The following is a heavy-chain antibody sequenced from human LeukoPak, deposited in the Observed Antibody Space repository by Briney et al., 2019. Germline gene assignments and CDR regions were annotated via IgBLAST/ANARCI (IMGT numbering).Heavy chain of an antibody. V-gene: IGHV4-59*01. CDR1: GGSIRSYY. J-gene: IGHJ4*02. CDR3: ARALLSRDGYGCDY. Sequence: PSETLSLTCTVSGGSIRSYYWSWIRQPPGKGLEWIGYIYYSGSTNYNPSLKSRVTISVDTSKNQFSLKLSSVTAADTAVYYCARALLSRDGYGCDYWGQGTLVTVSS. D-gene: IGHD5-24*01. CDR2: IYYSGST.